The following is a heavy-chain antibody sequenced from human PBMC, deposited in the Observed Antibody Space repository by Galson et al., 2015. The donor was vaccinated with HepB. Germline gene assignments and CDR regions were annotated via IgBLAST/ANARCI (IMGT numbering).Heavy chain of an antibody. CDR3: ATVTYDFWSGYLGAFDI. CDR1: GGTFSSYA. J-gene: IGHJ3*02. Sequence: SVKVSCKASGGTFSSYAISWVRQAPGQGLEWMGGIIPIFGTANYAQKFQGRVTITADESTSTAYMELSSLRSEDTAVYYCATVTYDFWSGYLGAFDIWGQGTMVTVSS. CDR2: IIPIFGTA. V-gene: IGHV1-69*13. D-gene: IGHD3-3*01.